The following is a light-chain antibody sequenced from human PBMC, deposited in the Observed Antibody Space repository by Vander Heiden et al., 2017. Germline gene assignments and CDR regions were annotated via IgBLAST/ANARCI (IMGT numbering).Light chain of an antibody. Sequence: QSVLTQPPSASGTPGQRVTISCSGSSSNIGSNTVSWYQHLPGTAPKLLIYSNNQWPSGVPDRFSGSKSVTSASLAISGLQSEDEADYYCAAWDESLNGVVFGGGTRLTVL. CDR2: SNN. V-gene: IGLV1-44*01. CDR1: SSNIGSNT. J-gene: IGLJ2*01. CDR3: AAWDESLNGVV.